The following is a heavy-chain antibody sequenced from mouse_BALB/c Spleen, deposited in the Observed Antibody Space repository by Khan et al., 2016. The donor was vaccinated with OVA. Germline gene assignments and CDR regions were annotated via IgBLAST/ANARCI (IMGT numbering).Heavy chain of an antibody. Sequence: QVQLQQSGAELTKPGASVKMSCKASGYTFTNNWMHWLKQRPGKGLEWIGYINPTTGYSDYNQKFKDKATLTADKSSSTVYMQLSSLTSEDSAVYYCARFYYALDYWGQGTSVTGSS. CDR3: ARFYYALDY. CDR2: INPTTGYS. V-gene: IGHV1-7*01. CDR1: GYTFTNNW. J-gene: IGHJ4*01.